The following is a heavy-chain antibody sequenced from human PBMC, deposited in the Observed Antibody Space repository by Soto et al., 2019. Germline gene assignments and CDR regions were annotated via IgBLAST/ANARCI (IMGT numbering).Heavy chain of an antibody. V-gene: IGHV4-31*03. D-gene: IGHD3-22*01. J-gene: IGHJ5*02. CDR3: ARELRYSYYYDSSGSNWFDP. CDR2: IYYSGST. CDR1: GGSISSGGYY. Sequence: TLSLTCTVSGGSISSGGYYWSWIRQHPGKGLEWIGYIYYSGSTYYNPSLKSRVTISVDTSKNQFSLKLSSVTAADTAVYYCARELRYSYYYDSSGSNWFDPWGQGTPVTVSS.